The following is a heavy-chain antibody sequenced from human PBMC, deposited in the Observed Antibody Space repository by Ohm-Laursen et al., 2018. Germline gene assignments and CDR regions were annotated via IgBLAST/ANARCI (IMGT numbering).Heavy chain of an antibody. V-gene: IGHV3-23*01. CDR3: AGDPSAAGTSRYFQH. Sequence: SLRLSCTASGFSFSSYAMSWVRQAPGMGLEWVSSISGSGGGTYYADSVKGHFTTSRDNSKNTLYLQMNSLRAEDTAVYYCAGDPSAAGTSRYFQHWGQGTLVSVSS. D-gene: IGHD6-19*01. J-gene: IGHJ1*01. CDR1: GFSFSSYA. CDR2: ISGSGGGT.